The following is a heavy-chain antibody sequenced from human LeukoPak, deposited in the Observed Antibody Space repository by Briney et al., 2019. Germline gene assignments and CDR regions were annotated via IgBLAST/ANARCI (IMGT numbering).Heavy chain of an antibody. D-gene: IGHD3-22*01. CDR3: ARGPTPYYYDSSGFAKFDP. CDR1: GYTFTSYA. V-gene: IGHV7-4-1*02. CDR2: INTNTGNP. Sequence: ASVKVSCKASGYTFTSYAMNWVRQAPGQGLEWMGWINTNTGNPTYAQGFTGRFVFSLDTSVSTAYLQISSLKAEDTAVYYCARGPTPYYYDSSGFAKFDPWGQGTLVTVSS. J-gene: IGHJ5*02.